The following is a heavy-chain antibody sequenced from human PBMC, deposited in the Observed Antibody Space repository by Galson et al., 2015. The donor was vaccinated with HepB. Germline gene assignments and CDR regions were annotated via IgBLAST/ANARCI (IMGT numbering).Heavy chain of an antibody. V-gene: IGHV3-21*01. J-gene: IGHJ6*02. Sequence: SLRLSCAASGFTFSSYSMNWVRQAPGKGLEWVSSISSSSSYIYYADSVKGRFTISRDNAKNSLYLQMNSLRAEDTAVYYCARDMGYYYDSSGTDYYYYGMDVWGQGTTVTVSS. CDR2: ISSSSSYI. CDR1: GFTFSSYS. D-gene: IGHD3-22*01. CDR3: ARDMGYYYDSSGTDYYYYGMDV.